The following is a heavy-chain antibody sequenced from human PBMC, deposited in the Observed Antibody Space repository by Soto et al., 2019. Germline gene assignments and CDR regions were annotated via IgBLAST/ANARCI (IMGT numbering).Heavy chain of an antibody. CDR1: GFSLSTSGVG. CDR3: LHKGGGDRILDY. CDR2: IYWDDYK. D-gene: IGHD3-16*01. J-gene: IGHJ4*02. V-gene: IGHV2-5*02. Sequence: QITLKESGPALVKPTQTLTLTCTFSGFSLSTSGVGVGWIRQPPGEALEWLALIYWDDYKHFSPSLESRLTITKDTPKNQVVLTMTNMDPVDTATYYCLHKGGGDRILDYWGQGTLVTVSS.